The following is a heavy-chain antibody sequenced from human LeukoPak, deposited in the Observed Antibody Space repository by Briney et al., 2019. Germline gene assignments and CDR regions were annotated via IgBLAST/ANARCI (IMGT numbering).Heavy chain of an antibody. CDR1: GYPFTSYD. V-gene: IGHV1-8*01. CDR3: ARVPFDGYSYGHGFDY. J-gene: IGHJ4*02. Sequence: ASVKVSFKASGYPFTSYDINWVRPATGQGLEWMGWMNPNSGNTGSSQKFQGRVTITRNTSITTAYMELSSLRSEDTAVYYCARVPFDGYSYGHGFDYWGQGTLVTVSS. CDR2: MNPNSGNT. D-gene: IGHD5-18*01.